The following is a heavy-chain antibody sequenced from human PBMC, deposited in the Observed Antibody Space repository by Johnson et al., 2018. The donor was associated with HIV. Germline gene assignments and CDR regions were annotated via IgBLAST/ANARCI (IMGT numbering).Heavy chain of an antibody. CDR3: AGQVRAFDI. Sequence: QVQLVESGGGVVQPGRSLRLSCAASGFTFGSYALHWVRQAPGKGLEWVALISYDGSDKYYTDSVKGRFTISRDNSMHTMYLQMNSLRAEDTAVYYCAGQVRAFDIWGQGTMVTVSS. J-gene: IGHJ3*02. D-gene: IGHD6-19*01. CDR2: ISYDGSDK. CDR1: GFTFGSYA. V-gene: IGHV3-30*04.